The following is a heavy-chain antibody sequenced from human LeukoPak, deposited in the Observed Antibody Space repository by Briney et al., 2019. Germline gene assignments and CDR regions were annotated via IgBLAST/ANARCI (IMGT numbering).Heavy chain of an antibody. CDR1: GFTFSSYT. D-gene: IGHD6-13*01. J-gene: IGHJ3*02. Sequence: AGGSLRLSCAASGFTFSSYTMNWVRQAPGKGLEWVSIITGSGGITYYADSVKGRFTISRDNSKNTLYLQMNSLRAEDTAVYYCANSAGGNIYDALDMWGQGTMVTVSS. CDR2: ITGSGGIT. CDR3: ANSAGGNIYDALDM. V-gene: IGHV3-23*01.